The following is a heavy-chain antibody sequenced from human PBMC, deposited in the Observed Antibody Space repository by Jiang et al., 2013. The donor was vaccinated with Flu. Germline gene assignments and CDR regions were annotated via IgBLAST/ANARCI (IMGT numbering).Heavy chain of an antibody. D-gene: IGHD3-16*01. V-gene: IGHV2-5*02. CDR1: GFSLSTSGVG. CDR3: AXRAEVGELGAFDI. CDR2: IYWDDDK. Sequence: TCTFSGFSLSTSGVGVGWIRQPPGKALELACHFIYWDDDKRYSPSLKSRLTITKDTSKNQVVLTMTNMDPVDTATYYCAXRAEVGELGAFDIWGQGTMVTVSS. J-gene: IGHJ3*02.